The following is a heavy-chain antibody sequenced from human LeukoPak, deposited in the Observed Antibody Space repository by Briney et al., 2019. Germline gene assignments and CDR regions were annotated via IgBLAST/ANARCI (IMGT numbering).Heavy chain of an antibody. J-gene: IGHJ4*02. CDR3: TLYDSSGYSDY. D-gene: IGHD3-22*01. Sequence: PGRSLRLSCTASGFTFGDYAMSWFRQAPGKGLEWVGFIRSKAYGGTTEYAASVKGRFTISRDDSKSIAYLQMNSPKTEDTAVYYCTLYDSSGYSDYWGQGTLVTVSS. CDR2: IRSKAYGGTT. CDR1: GFTFGDYA. V-gene: IGHV3-49*03.